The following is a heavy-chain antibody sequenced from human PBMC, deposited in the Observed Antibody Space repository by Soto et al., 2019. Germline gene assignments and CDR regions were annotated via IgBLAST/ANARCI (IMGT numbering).Heavy chain of an antibody. D-gene: IGHD1-26*01. V-gene: IGHV4-59*08. CDR3: ARGSSGDKVDY. Sequence: PSETLSLTCAVSGGSISGNYWTWIRQPPGKGLEWIGYIYYSGSTNYNPSLKSRVTISIDTSKNQFSLKLSSVTAADTAVYYCARGSSGDKVDYWGQGTLVTVSS. CDR1: GGSISGNY. CDR2: IYYSGST. J-gene: IGHJ4*02.